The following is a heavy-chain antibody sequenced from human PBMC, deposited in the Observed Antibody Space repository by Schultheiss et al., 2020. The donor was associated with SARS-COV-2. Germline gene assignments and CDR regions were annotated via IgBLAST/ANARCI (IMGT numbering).Heavy chain of an antibody. D-gene: IGHD1-26*01. V-gene: IGHV3-30-3*01. CDR3: ARAGGSYNHFDY. CDR2: ISYDGSNK. CDR1: GFTFSSYW. J-gene: IGHJ4*02. Sequence: GGSLRLSCAVSGFTFSSYWMHWARQAPGKGLEWVAVISYDGSNKYYADSVKGRFTISRDNSKNTLYLQMNSLRAEDTALYYCARAGGSYNHFDYWGQGTLVTVSS.